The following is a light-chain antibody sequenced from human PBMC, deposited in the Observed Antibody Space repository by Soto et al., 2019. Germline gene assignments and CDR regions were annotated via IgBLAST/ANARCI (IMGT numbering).Light chain of an antibody. CDR1: SSDIGGFNS. Sequence: QSALTQPASVSGSPGQSITISCTGTSSDIGGFNSVSWYQQHPGKVPRLMIFEVSNRPSGVSNRFSGSKSGNTASLTIPGLQAHDEADYYCYSYTRSASYVFRTGTK. V-gene: IGLV2-14*01. CDR3: YSYTRSASYV. CDR2: EVS. J-gene: IGLJ1*01.